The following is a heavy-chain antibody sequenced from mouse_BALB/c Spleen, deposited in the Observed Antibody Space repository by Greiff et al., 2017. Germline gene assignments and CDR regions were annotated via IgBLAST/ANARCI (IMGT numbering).Heavy chain of an antibody. D-gene: IGHD1-1*01. V-gene: IGHV14-3*02. J-gene: IGHJ2*01. Sequence: EVKLVESGAELVKPGASVKLSCTASGFNIKDTYMHWVKQRPEQGLEWIGRIDPANGNTKYDPKFQGKATLTADTSSNTADLQLSRLTSEDTAGYYCASYDGSSYYFDYWGQGTTRTDSS. CDR3: ASYDGSSYYFDY. CDR2: IDPANGNT. CDR1: GFNIKDTY.